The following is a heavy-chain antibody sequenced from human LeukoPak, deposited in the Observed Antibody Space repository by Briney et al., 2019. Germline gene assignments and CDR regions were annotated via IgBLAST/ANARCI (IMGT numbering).Heavy chain of an antibody. J-gene: IGHJ6*04. CDR1: GFTFSDYY. Sequence: GGSLRLSCAASGFTFSDYYMSWVRQAPGKGLEWVGFIRSKTYGETTEYAASVKDRFTISRDDSKSIAYLQMNSLKTEDTAVYYCSRADYYGSGSPISLDVWGKGTTVTVSS. D-gene: IGHD3-10*01. CDR3: SRADYYGSGSPISLDV. V-gene: IGHV3-49*04. CDR2: IRSKTYGETT.